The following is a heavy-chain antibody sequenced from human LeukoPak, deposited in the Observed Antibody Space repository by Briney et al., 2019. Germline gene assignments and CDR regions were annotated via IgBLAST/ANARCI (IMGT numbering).Heavy chain of an antibody. J-gene: IGHJ4*02. D-gene: IGHD4/OR15-4a*01. CDR2: INHSGST. CDR1: GGSFSGYY. Sequence: SETLSLTCAVYGGSFSGYYWSWIRQPPGKGLEWIGEINHSGSTNYNPSLKSRVTISVDMSKNQFSLKLSSVTAADTAVYYCARDPLKDGDYWGQGTLVTVSS. CDR3: ARDPLKDGDY. V-gene: IGHV4-34*01.